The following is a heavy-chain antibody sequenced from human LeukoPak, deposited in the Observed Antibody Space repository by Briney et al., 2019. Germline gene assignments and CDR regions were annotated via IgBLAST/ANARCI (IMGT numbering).Heavy chain of an antibody. Sequence: SQTLSLTCAISGDSVSSNSAAWNWIRQSPSRGLEWLGRTYYRSKWYNDYAVSVKSRITINPDTSKNQFSLKLSSVTAADTAVYYCARSVRGVIAYYFDYWGQGTLVTVSS. V-gene: IGHV6-1*01. CDR1: GDSVSSNSAA. CDR2: TYYRSKWYN. CDR3: ARSVRGVIAYYFDY. J-gene: IGHJ4*02. D-gene: IGHD3-10*01.